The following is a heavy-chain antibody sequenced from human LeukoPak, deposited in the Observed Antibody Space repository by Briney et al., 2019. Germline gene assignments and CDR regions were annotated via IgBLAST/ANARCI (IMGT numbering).Heavy chain of an antibody. Sequence: GGSLRLSCAASGFTFSDAWMSWVRQTPGKGLEWVGRIKSNTDGGTTDFAAPVKGRFTISRDDSENALDLQMNSLKTEDTAVYYCTTQLLYEHNFDYWGQGTLVTVSS. D-gene: IGHD2-2*02. CDR1: GFTFSDAW. CDR2: IKSNTDGGTT. CDR3: TTQLLYEHNFDY. V-gene: IGHV3-15*01. J-gene: IGHJ4*02.